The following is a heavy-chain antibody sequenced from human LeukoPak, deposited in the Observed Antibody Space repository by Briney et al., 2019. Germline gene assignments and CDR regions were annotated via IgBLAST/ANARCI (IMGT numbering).Heavy chain of an antibody. Sequence: SETLSLTCAVSGGSISSGNWWSWVRQPPGKGLEWIGEISHSGNINYSPSLKSRVTISLDKSKNQFSLKLTSVTTADTAVYYCARGGLTFGGNWGQGTLVTVSS. CDR2: ISHSGNI. J-gene: IGHJ4*02. CDR1: GGSISSGNW. D-gene: IGHD1-14*01. CDR3: ARGGLTFGGN. V-gene: IGHV4-4*02.